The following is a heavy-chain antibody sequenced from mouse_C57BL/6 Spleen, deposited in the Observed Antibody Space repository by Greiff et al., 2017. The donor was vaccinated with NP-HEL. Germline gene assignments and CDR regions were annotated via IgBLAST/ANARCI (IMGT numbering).Heavy chain of an antibody. V-gene: IGHV14-4*01. CDR2: IDPENGDT. J-gene: IGHJ2*01. Sequence: ESGAELVRPGASVKLSCTASGFNIKDDYMHWVKQRPEQGLEWIGWIDPENGDTEYASKFQGKATITADTSSNTAYLQLSSLTSEDTAVYYCTITTVKDYWGQGTTLTVSS. CDR1: GFNIKDDY. CDR3: TITTVKDY. D-gene: IGHD1-1*01.